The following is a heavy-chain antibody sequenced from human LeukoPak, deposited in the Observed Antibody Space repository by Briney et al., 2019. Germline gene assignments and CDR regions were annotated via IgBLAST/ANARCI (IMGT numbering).Heavy chain of an antibody. CDR3: ARVSCSGGSCYPYSYYDMDV. Sequence: GGSLRLSCAASGFTFSSYAMSWVRQAPGKGLEWVSAISASGGSTYFADSVKGRFTISRDNSKNTLYLQMNSLRAEDTAVYYCARVSCSGGSCYPYSYYDMDVWGQGTTVTVSS. V-gene: IGHV3-23*01. CDR2: ISASGGST. J-gene: IGHJ6*02. D-gene: IGHD2-15*01. CDR1: GFTFSSYA.